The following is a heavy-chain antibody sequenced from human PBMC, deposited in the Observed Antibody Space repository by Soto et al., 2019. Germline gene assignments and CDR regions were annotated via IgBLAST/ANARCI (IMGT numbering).Heavy chain of an antibody. CDR1: GFTFITYA. Sequence: GGSLRLSCAASGFTFITYAINWVRQAPGKGLEWVSVISSSGGSTYYADSVKGRFTISRDNSKNTLYLQMNSLRADDTAVYYCAKDVIATAPCYFDHWGQGTLVTVSS. V-gene: IGHV3-23*01. J-gene: IGHJ4*03. D-gene: IGHD6-13*01. CDR2: ISSSGGST. CDR3: AKDVIATAPCYFDH.